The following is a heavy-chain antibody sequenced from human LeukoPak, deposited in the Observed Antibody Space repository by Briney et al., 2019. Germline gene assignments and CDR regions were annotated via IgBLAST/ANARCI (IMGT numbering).Heavy chain of an antibody. V-gene: IGHV4-61*02. J-gene: IGHJ5*02. CDR3: ARDQEGYYDILTGYYNENWFDP. CDR2: IYTSGST. D-gene: IGHD3-9*01. CDR1: GGSISSGSYY. Sequence: PSETLSLTCTVSGGSISSGSYYWSWIRQPAGKGLEWIGRIYTSGSTNYNPSLKSRVTISVDTSKNQFSLKLSSVTAADTAVYYCARDQEGYYDILTGYYNENWFDPWGQGTLVTVSS.